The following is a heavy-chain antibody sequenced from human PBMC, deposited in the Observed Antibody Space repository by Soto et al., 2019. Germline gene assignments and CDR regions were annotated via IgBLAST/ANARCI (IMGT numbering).Heavy chain of an antibody. V-gene: IGHV4-61*01. J-gene: IGHJ6*02. D-gene: IGHD2-21*02. CDR1: GGSVSSGIYY. CDR3: ARASCGGDCLPIYYYYGMDV. Sequence: LSLTCTVSGGSVSSGIYYWSWIRQPPGKGLEWIGYIYYSGSTNYNPSLKSRVTISVDTSKNQFSLKLSSVTAADTAVYYCARASCGGDCLPIYYYYGMDVWGRGTMVTVSS. CDR2: IYYSGST.